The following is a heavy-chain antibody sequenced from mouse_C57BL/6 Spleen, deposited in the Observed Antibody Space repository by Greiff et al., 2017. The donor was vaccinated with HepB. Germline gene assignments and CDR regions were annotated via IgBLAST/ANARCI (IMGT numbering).Heavy chain of an antibody. CDR2: IYPGDGDT. CDR3: ARSQLRLSMDY. D-gene: IGHD3-2*02. V-gene: IGHV1-82*01. CDR1: GYAFSSSW. Sequence: QVQLQQSGPELVKPGASVKISCKASGYAFSSSWMNWVKQRPGKGLEWIGRIYPGDGDTNYNGKFKGKATLTADKSSSTAYMQLSNLTSEDSAVYFCARSQLRLSMDYWGQGTSVTVSS. J-gene: IGHJ4*01.